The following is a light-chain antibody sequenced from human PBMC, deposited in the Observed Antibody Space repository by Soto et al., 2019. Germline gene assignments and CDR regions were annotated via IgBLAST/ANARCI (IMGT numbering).Light chain of an antibody. Sequence: EIVMTQSPATLSVSPGERATLSCRASQSVSNNLAWYQQKPGQAPRLLIYGASTRATGIPASFSGSGSGTEFTLTISSLQSENSVVYYCQQYDNWPLTFGGGTKGEIK. J-gene: IGKJ4*01. CDR1: QSVSNN. CDR2: GAS. V-gene: IGKV3-15*01. CDR3: QQYDNWPLT.